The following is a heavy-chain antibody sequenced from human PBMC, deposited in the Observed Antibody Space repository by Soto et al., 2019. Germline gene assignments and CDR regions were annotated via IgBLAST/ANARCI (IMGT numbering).Heavy chain of an antibody. Sequence: QVQLVESGGGVVQPGRSLRLSCAASGFTFSSYGMHWVRQAPGKGLEWVAVISYDGSNKYYADSVKGRFTISRDNSKNTLYLQMNSLRAEDTAVYYCARDGTAMVTYFDYWGQGTLVTVSS. CDR1: GFTFSSYG. J-gene: IGHJ4*02. CDR3: ARDGTAMVTYFDY. V-gene: IGHV3-30*03. D-gene: IGHD5-18*01. CDR2: ISYDGSNK.